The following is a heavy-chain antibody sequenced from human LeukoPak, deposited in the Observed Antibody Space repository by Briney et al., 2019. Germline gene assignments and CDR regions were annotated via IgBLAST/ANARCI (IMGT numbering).Heavy chain of an antibody. Sequence: PGGSLRLSCAASGFTFSSYWMSWVRQAPGKGLEWVANIKEDGSEKYYVDSVKGRFTISRDSAKNSLYLQMNSLRVEDTAVYYCGRDGNPIDYWGQGALVTVSS. CDR3: GRDGNPIDY. D-gene: IGHD1-14*01. V-gene: IGHV3-7*05. J-gene: IGHJ4*02. CDR2: IKEDGSEK. CDR1: GFTFSSYW.